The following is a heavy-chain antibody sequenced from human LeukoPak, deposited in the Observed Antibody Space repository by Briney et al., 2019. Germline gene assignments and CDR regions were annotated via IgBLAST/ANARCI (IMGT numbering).Heavy chain of an antibody. J-gene: IGHJ4*02. CDR1: GFTFSSYW. Sequence: GGSLRLSCAASGFTFSSYWMHWVRQAPGKGLVWVSRVVGTGRSTYYADSVKGRFTISRDNSKKTVYLQMSSLTIEDTAVYYCAKEPGEGGSAFDYWGQGTLVTVYS. CDR2: VVGTGRST. V-gene: IGHV3-74*01. D-gene: IGHD3-16*01. CDR3: AKEPGEGGSAFDY.